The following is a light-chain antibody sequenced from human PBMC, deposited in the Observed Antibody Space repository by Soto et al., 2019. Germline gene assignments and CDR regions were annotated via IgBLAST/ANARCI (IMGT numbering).Light chain of an antibody. CDR3: QQSGSSPRT. Sequence: EIVLTQSPGTLSLSPGERATLSCRASQSVRNVYLAWYQQKPGQAPRLLIHDASNRATGIPDRFSGSGSGTDFTLTINRLEPGDFAVYYCQQSGSSPRTFGQGTKLEIK. J-gene: IGKJ2*01. V-gene: IGKV3-20*01. CDR2: DAS. CDR1: QSVRNVY.